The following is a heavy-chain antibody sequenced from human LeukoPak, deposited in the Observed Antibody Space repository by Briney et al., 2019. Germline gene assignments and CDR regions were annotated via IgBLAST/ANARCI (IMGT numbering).Heavy chain of an antibody. D-gene: IGHD6-13*01. CDR1: GFTFSSYS. J-gene: IGHJ4*02. V-gene: IGHV3-7*01. Sequence: GGSLRLSCAASGFTFSSYSMSWVRQAPGKGLEWVANIKQDGSEKYYVDSVKGRFTISRDNAKNSLYLQMNSLRAEDTAVYYCARGDKRRSNSCYFDYWGQGTLVTVSS. CDR3: ARGDKRRSNSCYFDY. CDR2: IKQDGSEK.